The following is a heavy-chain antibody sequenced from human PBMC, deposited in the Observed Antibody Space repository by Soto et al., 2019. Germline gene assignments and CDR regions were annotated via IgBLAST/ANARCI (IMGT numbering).Heavy chain of an antibody. Sequence: PGGSLRLSCAASGFTFSSYWMHWVRQAPRKGLVWVSRINSDGSSTSYADSVKGRFTISRDNAKNTLYLQMNSLRAEDTAVYYCARGEYSSSSDYYYYGMDVWGQGTTVTVSS. J-gene: IGHJ6*02. CDR3: ARGEYSSSSDYYYYGMDV. CDR1: GFTFSSYW. D-gene: IGHD6-6*01. CDR2: INSDGSST. V-gene: IGHV3-74*01.